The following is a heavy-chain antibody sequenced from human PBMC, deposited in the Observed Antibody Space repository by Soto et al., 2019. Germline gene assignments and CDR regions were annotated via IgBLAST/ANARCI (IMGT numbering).Heavy chain of an antibody. CDR2: ISGSAGST. V-gene: IGHV3-23*01. D-gene: IGHD3-3*01. CDR1: GFTFSSYA. Sequence: GGSLRLSCAASGFTFSSYAMNWVRQAPGKGLEWVSAISGSAGSTYYADSVKGRFTISRDNSKNTLYLQMSSLRAEDTAVYYCAKEPKLRANYYFDYWGQGALVTVSS. J-gene: IGHJ4*02. CDR3: AKEPKLRANYYFDY.